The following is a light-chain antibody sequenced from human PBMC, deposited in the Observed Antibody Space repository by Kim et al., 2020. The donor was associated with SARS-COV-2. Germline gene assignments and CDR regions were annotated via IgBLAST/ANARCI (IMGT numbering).Light chain of an antibody. CDR1: QSISTN. CDR2: DAS. V-gene: IGKV3-15*01. CDR3: QQYNNWPYT. J-gene: IGKJ2*01. Sequence: EIVMTQSPATLSVSPGETAALSCRASQSISTNLAWYQQKPGQAPRLLIFDASTGATGIPARFSGSGSETEFTLTISSLQSEDFAIYYCQQYNNWPYTFGQGPKLEI.